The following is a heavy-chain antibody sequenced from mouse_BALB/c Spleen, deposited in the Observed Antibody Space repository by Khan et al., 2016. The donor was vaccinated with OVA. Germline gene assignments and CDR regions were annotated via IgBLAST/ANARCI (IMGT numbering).Heavy chain of an antibody. V-gene: IGHV1S81*02. CDR3: ARIKKIVATDVDY. CDR2: TNPTNGRT. Sequence: QVQLQQSGAELVKAGASVKMSCKASGYTFTSYWMHWVKQRLGQGLEWFAETNPTNGRTYYNEKFKSKATLTVDKSSSTAYMLLSGPTFEDSAVYSCARIKKIVATDVDYWGQGTTLTVSS. D-gene: IGHD1-1*01. J-gene: IGHJ2*01. CDR1: GYTFTSYW.